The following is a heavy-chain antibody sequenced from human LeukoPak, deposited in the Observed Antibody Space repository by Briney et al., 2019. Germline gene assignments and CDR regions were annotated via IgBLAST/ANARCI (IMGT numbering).Heavy chain of an antibody. D-gene: IGHD2-15*01. CDR1: GFTFSSYG. CDR3: AQMGGHCSGGPCYGAFDT. CDR2: ISYDGTSK. Sequence: PGGSLRLSCVASGFTFSSYGMHWVRQAPGKGLEWVAVISYDGTSKYYADSVKGRFTISRDNFKNTLYLQMNSLRAEDTAVYYCAQMGGHCSGGPCYGAFDTWGQGTMVTVFS. J-gene: IGHJ3*02. V-gene: IGHV3-30*03.